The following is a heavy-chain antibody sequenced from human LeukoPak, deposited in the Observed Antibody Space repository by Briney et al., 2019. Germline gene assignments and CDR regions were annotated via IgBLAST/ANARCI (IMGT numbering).Heavy chain of an antibody. V-gene: IGHV4-30-4*08. Sequence: SETLSLTCTVSGGSISSGDYYWSWIRQPPGKGLEWIGYIYYSGSTYYNPSLKSRVTISVDTSKNQFSLKLSSVTAADTAVYYCARGIGIVGAFDYWGQGTLVTVSS. CDR2: IYYSGST. D-gene: IGHD1-26*01. CDR1: GGSISSGDYY. CDR3: ARGIGIVGAFDY. J-gene: IGHJ4*02.